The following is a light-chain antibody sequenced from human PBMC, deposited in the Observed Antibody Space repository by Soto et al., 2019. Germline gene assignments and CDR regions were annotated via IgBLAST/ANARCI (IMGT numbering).Light chain of an antibody. CDR3: QQRSNWPPLLT. V-gene: IGKV3-11*01. CDR1: QSVSSY. J-gene: IGKJ4*01. Sequence: EIMLTPSPATLSLSPVERATLSCRASQSVSSYLAWYQQKPGQAPRLLIYDASNRATGIPARFSGSGSGTDFTLTISSLEPEDFAVYYCQQRSNWPPLLTFGGGTKVDIK. CDR2: DAS.